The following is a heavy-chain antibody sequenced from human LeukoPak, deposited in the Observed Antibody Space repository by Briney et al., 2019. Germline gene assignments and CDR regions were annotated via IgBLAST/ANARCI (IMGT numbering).Heavy chain of an antibody. Sequence: PSETLSLTCTVSGGSISSGSYYWSWIRQPAGKGLEWIGRIYTSGSTNYNPSLKSRVTISVDTSKNQFSLKLSSVTAADTAVYYCAREKQQLGSPAGYFDYWGQGTLVTVSS. D-gene: IGHD6-13*01. J-gene: IGHJ4*02. CDR2: IYTSGST. V-gene: IGHV4-61*02. CDR1: GGSISSGSYY. CDR3: AREKQQLGSPAGYFDY.